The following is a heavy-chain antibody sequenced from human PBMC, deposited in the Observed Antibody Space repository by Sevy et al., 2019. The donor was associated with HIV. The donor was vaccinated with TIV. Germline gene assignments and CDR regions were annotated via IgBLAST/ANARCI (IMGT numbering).Heavy chain of an antibody. CDR3: AREAVVAANVGGFDY. CDR2: ISSSGSTI. D-gene: IGHD2-15*01. Sequence: GGSLRLSCAASGFTFSDYYMSWIRQAPGKGLEWVSYISSSGSTIYYADSVKGRFTISRDNAKNPLYLKMNSLRAEDTAVYYCAREAVVAANVGGFDYWGQGTLVTVSS. CDR1: GFTFSDYY. V-gene: IGHV3-11*01. J-gene: IGHJ4*02.